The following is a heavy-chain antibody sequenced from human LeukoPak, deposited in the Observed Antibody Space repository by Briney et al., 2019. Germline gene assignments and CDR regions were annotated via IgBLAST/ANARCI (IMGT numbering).Heavy chain of an antibody. Sequence: SETLSLTCTVSGGSISSSSYYWGWIRQPAGKGLEWIGRIYTSGSTNYNPSLKSRVTMSVDTSKNQFSLKLSSVTAADTAVYYCAREARQGYSYGYGYYYYMDVWGKGTTVTVSS. CDR1: GGSISSSSYY. CDR2: IYTSGST. D-gene: IGHD5-18*01. J-gene: IGHJ6*03. V-gene: IGHV4-61*02. CDR3: AREARQGYSYGYGYYYYMDV.